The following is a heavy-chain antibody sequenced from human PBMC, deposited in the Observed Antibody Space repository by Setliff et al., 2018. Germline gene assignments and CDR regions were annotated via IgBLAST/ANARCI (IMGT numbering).Heavy chain of an antibody. CDR1: GASISSGTYY. CDR3: ARTGTYRYFDS. J-gene: IGHJ4*02. D-gene: IGHD1-1*01. V-gene: IGHV4-39*01. Sequence: SETLSLTCTVSGASISSGTYYWAWIRQPPGKGLGWIGRIHYRGTTYSNASLASRLTISVDTAKNQFSLKLRSVTAADTAVYYCARTGTYRYFDSWGQGTLVTVSS. CDR2: IHYRGTT.